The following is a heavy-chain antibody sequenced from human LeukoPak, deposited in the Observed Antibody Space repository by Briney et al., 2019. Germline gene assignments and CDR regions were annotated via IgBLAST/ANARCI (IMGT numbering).Heavy chain of an antibody. Sequence: GGSLRLSCAASGFTFNNYNMNWVRQAPGKALEWVSSITSSGTYIFYADSVKGRFTISRDNSKNTLFLQMNSLRDEDTAIYYCARVQGGGFRTADYWGQGTLVAVSS. D-gene: IGHD1-14*01. V-gene: IGHV3-21*01. CDR1: GFTFNNYN. J-gene: IGHJ4*02. CDR3: ARVQGGGFRTADY. CDR2: ITSSGTYI.